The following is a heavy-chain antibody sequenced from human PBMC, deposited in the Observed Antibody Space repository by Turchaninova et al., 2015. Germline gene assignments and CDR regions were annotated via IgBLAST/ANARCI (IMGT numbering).Heavy chain of an antibody. Sequence: KPGASVKVSCQASGYTFTTYAIQWVRQAPGRRLEWLGWISTYDGNTHFSQNFQGRLTISSDTSTNTACMELSSLRSEATAVYYCARDTGTYNDFGGLETYFDLWGQGTPVTVSS. CDR1: GYTFTTYA. CDR2: ISTYDGNT. V-gene: IGHV1-3*04. D-gene: IGHD3-3*01. J-gene: IGHJ4*02. CDR3: ARDTGTYNDFGGLETYFDL.